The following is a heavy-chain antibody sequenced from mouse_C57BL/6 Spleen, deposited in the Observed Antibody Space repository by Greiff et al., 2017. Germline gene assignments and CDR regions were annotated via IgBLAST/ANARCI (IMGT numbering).Heavy chain of an antibody. J-gene: IGHJ2*01. V-gene: IGHV1-4*01. CDR3: ARETTVVD. CDR1: GYTFTSYT. Sequence: VQLQQSGAELARPGASVKMSCKASGYTFTSYTMHWVKQRPGQGLEWIGYINPSSGYTKYNQKFKDKATLTADKSSSTAYMQLSSLTSEDAAVYYCARETTVVDWGQGTTLTVSS. D-gene: IGHD1-1*01. CDR2: INPSSGYT.